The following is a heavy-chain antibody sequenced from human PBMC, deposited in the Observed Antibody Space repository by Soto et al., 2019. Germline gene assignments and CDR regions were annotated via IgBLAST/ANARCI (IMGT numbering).Heavy chain of an antibody. CDR3: ARTDTTHTNSWGSLDI. J-gene: IGHJ3*02. V-gene: IGHV3-23*01. D-gene: IGHD1-1*01. CDR1: GFSFTNYV. CDR2: FSGSVDST. Sequence: GGSLRLSCAASGFSFTNYVMNWGRKTTGKDMEGVSIFSGSVDSTSYIDYVKVQFTIPRDNSKGKLFLQMNSLRADETAVYYCARTDTTHTNSWGSLDIWGQGTMVTV.